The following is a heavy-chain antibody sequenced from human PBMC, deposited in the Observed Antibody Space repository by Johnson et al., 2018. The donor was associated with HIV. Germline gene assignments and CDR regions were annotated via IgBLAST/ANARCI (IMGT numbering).Heavy chain of an antibody. Sequence: EVQLVESGGGVVRPGGSLRLSCAASGFTFDDYGMSLVRQAPGKGLEWVSGITWNGGSTGYADSVKGRFTISRDNAKNSLYLQMNSLRAEDTALYYCARDDRISGSQGGYAFDIWGQGTMVTVSS. CDR1: GFTFDDYG. V-gene: IGHV3-20*04. J-gene: IGHJ3*02. CDR3: ARDDRISGSQGGYAFDI. D-gene: IGHD1-26*01. CDR2: ITWNGGST.